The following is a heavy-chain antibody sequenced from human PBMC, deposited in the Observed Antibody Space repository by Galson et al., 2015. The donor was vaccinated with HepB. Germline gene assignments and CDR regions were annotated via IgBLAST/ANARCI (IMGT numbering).Heavy chain of an antibody. D-gene: IGHD6-19*01. CDR1: GDTFSNYA. V-gene: IGHV1-69*13. Sequence: SVKVSCKASGDTFSNYAISWVRQAPGQGLEWMGGIIPIFGTANYAQKFQGRVTITADESTSTAYMELSSLRFEDTAVYYCASHSAWPRGEGSWGQGTLVTVSS. J-gene: IGHJ5*02. CDR3: ASHSAWPRGEGS. CDR2: IIPIFGTA.